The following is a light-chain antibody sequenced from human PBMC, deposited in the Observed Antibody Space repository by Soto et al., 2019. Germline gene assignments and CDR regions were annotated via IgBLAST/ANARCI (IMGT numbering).Light chain of an antibody. CDR1: QSVSNK. CDR3: QKYNKWPPKT. V-gene: IGKV3-15*01. J-gene: IGKJ1*01. Sequence: EIVMTQSPATLSVSPGERASPSRTAMQSVSNKLAWYQQKPGQAPRLLIYDASTRATGIPARFSGSGSGTEFTLTINSLQSEDFAVYYCQKYNKWPPKTFGKGTKVDIK. CDR2: DAS.